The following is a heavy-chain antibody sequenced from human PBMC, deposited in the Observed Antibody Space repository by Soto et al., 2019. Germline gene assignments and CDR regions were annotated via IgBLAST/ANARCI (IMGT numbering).Heavy chain of an antibody. Sequence: PSETLSLTCTVSGGSISSYYWSWIRQPPWKGLGWIGYIYYSGSTNYNPSLKSRVTISVDTSKNQFSLKLSSVTAADTAVYYCARARGYYYVESYYYGMDVWAQGTTVTVSS. D-gene: IGHD3-22*01. CDR1: GGSISSYY. CDR3: ARARGYYYVESYYYGMDV. CDR2: IYYSGST. J-gene: IGHJ6*02. V-gene: IGHV4-59*01.